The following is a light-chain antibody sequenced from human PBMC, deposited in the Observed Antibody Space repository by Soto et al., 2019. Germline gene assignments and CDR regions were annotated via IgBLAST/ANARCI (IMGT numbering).Light chain of an antibody. J-gene: IGKJ4*01. CDR1: QSVSYY. Sequence: EIVLTQSPATLSLSPGERATLSCRASQSVSYYLAWYQQKPGQAPRLLIYDASTRATGIPARFTGSGSGTDFTLTISSLEPEEFAVYYCQQRSNWPPLTFGGGTKVEMK. CDR3: QQRSNWPPLT. CDR2: DAS. V-gene: IGKV3-11*01.